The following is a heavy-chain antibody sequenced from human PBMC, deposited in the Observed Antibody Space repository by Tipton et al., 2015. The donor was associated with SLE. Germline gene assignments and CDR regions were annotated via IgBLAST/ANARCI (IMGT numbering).Heavy chain of an antibody. CDR3: ARAHIVVAVGATGWFDP. CDR2: IKQDGSEK. V-gene: IGHV3-7*01. D-gene: IGHD2-15*01. Sequence: SLRLSCAASGFTFNNYWMSWVRQAPGKGLEWVANIKQDGSEKYYVDSVKGRFTISRDNAKNSLYLQMNSLRAEDTAVYYCARAHIVVAVGATGWFDPWGQGTLVTVFS. J-gene: IGHJ5*02. CDR1: GFTFNNYW.